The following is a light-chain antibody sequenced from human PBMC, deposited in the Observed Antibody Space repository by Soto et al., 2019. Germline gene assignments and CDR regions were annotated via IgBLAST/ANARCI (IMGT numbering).Light chain of an antibody. CDR3: SSYTSSSTPWV. J-gene: IGLJ3*02. Sequence: QSVLTQPASVSGSPGQSITISCTGTSSDVGGYNYVSWYQQHPGKAPKLMIYEVSNRPSGVSNRFSGSKSGNTASLTISGLQAEDEADYYCSSYTSSSTPWVFGVGTKLTVL. CDR1: SSDVGGYNY. V-gene: IGLV2-14*01. CDR2: EVS.